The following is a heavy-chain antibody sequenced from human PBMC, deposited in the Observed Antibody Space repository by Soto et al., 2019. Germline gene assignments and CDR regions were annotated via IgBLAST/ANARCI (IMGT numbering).Heavy chain of an antibody. D-gene: IGHD2-2*01. Sequence: SVKVSCKASGGTFSSYAISWVRQAPGQGLEWMGGIIPIFGTANYAQKFQGRVTITADESTSTAYMELSSLRSEDTAVYYCARDYRLIVVVPAAMGESYYYYGMDVWGQGTTVTVSS. J-gene: IGHJ6*02. CDR1: GGTFSSYA. CDR3: ARDYRLIVVVPAAMGESYYYYGMDV. CDR2: IIPIFGTA. V-gene: IGHV1-69*13.